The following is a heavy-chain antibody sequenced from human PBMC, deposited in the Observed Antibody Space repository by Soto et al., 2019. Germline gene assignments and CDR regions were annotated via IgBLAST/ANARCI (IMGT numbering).Heavy chain of an antibody. CDR3: AKASYDYIWGSYRLYYFDY. V-gene: IGHV3-23*01. D-gene: IGHD3-16*02. CDR2: ISGSGGST. J-gene: IGHJ4*02. CDR1: GFTFSSYA. Sequence: GGSLRLSCAASGFTFSSYAMSWVRQAPGKGLEWVSAISGSGGSTYYADSVKGRFTISRDNSKNTLYLQMNSLRAEDTAVYYCAKASYDYIWGSYRLYYFDYWGQGTPVTVSS.